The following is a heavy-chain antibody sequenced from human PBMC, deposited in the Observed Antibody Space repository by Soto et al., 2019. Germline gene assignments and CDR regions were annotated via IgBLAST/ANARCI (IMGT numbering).Heavy chain of an antibody. CDR1: GFSLITSGVG. CDR2: IYWDDDN. V-gene: IGHV2-5*02. D-gene: IGHD3-16*01. J-gene: IGHJ5*02. CDR3: AHIVTGCFT. Sequence: QITLKESGPTLVKPTQTLTLTCTISGFSLITSGVGVGWIRQPPGKALEWLALIYWDDDNRYSPSLKSRLTISEDTSKNQVVLTMTNMDPVDTATYYCAHIVTGCFTWGRGALVTVSS.